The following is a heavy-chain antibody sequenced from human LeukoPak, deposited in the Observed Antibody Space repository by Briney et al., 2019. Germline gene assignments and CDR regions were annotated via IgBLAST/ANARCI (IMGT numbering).Heavy chain of an antibody. V-gene: IGHV3-7*03. CDR3: ARDSKQQLVPYYFDY. J-gene: IGHJ4*02. D-gene: IGHD6-13*01. CDR2: IKQDGSEK. Sequence: GGSLRLSCAASGFTFSSYWMSWVRQAPGKGLEWVANIKQDGSEKYYVDSVKGRFTISRDNAKNSPYLQMNSLRAEDTAVYYCARDSKQQLVPYYFDYWGQGTLVTVSS. CDR1: GFTFSSYW.